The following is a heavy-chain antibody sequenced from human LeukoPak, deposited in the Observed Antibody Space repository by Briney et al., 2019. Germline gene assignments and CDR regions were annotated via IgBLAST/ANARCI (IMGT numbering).Heavy chain of an antibody. D-gene: IGHD6-13*01. Sequence: GGSLRLSCAASGFTFSSYEMNWVRQAPGKGLEWVSYISSSGSTIYYADSVKGRFTISRDNAKNSLYLQMNSLRAEDTAVYYCAREPPSIAAAGTMYYWGQGTLVTVPS. J-gene: IGHJ4*02. CDR2: ISSSGSTI. V-gene: IGHV3-48*03. CDR3: AREPPSIAAAGTMYY. CDR1: GFTFSSYE.